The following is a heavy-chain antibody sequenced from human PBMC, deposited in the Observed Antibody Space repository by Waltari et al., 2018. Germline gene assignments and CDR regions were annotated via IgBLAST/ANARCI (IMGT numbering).Heavy chain of an antibody. CDR3: ARTTVTLKTYWYFDL. V-gene: IGHV1-69*04. D-gene: IGHD4-17*01. J-gene: IGHJ2*01. Sequence: QVQLVQSGAEVKKPGSSVKVSCKASGGTFSSYAISWVRQAPGQGLEWMGGIIPILVIANYAQKFQGRVTITADESTSTAYMELSSLRSEDTAVYYCARTTVTLKTYWYFDLWGRGTLVTVSS. CDR1: GGTFSSYA. CDR2: IIPILVIA.